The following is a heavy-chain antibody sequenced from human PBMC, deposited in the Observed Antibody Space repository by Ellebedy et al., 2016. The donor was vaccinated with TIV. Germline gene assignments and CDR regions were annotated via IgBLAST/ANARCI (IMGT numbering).Heavy chain of an antibody. D-gene: IGHD6-13*01. CDR2: IYPNSGDT. J-gene: IGHJ4*02. CDR1: GYTFTDYY. CDR3: ASVTFSSLSPFDN. V-gene: IGHV1-2*02. Sequence: AASVKVSCKTSGYTFTDYYMHWTRQAPGQGLEWMGWIYPNSGDTKYAQKFQGRVTMTRDTSITTAYMELNRLTSDDTATYYCASVTFSSLSPFDNWGQGTLVTVSS.